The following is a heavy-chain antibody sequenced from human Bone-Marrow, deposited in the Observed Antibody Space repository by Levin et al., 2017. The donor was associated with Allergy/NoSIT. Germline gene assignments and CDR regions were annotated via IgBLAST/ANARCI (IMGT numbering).Heavy chain of an antibody. D-gene: IGHD2-8*02. Sequence: SCAVSGFTFYNYAMSWVRQAPGKGLEWVSSISASGANTYYGDSVKGRFTISRDNSKNTLYLQMNSLRAEDTAVYYCARAGYCTGGACYNNLFDPWGQGTLVTVSS. CDR1: GFTFYNYA. CDR2: ISASGANT. J-gene: IGHJ5*02. CDR3: ARAGYCTGGACYNNLFDP. V-gene: IGHV3-23*01.